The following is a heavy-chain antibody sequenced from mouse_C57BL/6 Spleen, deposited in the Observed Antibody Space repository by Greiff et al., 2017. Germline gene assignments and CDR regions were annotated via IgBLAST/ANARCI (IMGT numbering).Heavy chain of an antibody. Sequence: QVQLQQSGPELVKPGASVKISCKASGYAFSSSWMNWVKQRPGKGLEWIGRIYPGDGDTNYNGKFKGQATLTADKSSSTAYLQLSSLTSEDSAVYFCAREGRERGYGKGDWGQGTTLTVSS. D-gene: IGHD2-1*01. CDR1: GYAFSSSW. CDR2: IYPGDGDT. J-gene: IGHJ2*01. CDR3: AREGRERGYGKGD. V-gene: IGHV1-82*01.